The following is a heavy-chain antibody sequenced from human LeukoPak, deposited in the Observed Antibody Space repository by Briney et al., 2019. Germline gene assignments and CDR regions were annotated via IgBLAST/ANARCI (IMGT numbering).Heavy chain of an antibody. V-gene: IGHV3-15*01. J-gene: IGHJ3*02. CDR3: TTGFFGVVNDAFDI. CDR1: GFTFSNAW. D-gene: IGHD3-3*01. CDR2: IYSKADGGTT. Sequence: PGGSLRLSCAASGFTFSNAWMNWVRQAPGKGLEWVGRIYSKADGGTTDYAAPVKGRFTISRDDSKNTLYLQMNSLKTEDTALYYCTTGFFGVVNDAFDIWGQGTMVTVSS.